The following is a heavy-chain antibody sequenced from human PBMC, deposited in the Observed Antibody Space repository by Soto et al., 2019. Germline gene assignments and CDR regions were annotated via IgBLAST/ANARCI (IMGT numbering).Heavy chain of an antibody. CDR1: GGSISSADYD. Sequence: SETLSLTFTVSGGSISSADYDWSWIRQPPGKGMEWIGYIYYSGSTYYNPSLKSRATLSLDKSKNQFSLKLSSVTAADTAVYYCARVVVTVTSFHXWGQGTLVTVSX. D-gene: IGHD3-22*01. CDR3: ARVVVTVTSFHX. V-gene: IGHV4-30-4*02. J-gene: IGHJ4*02. CDR2: IYYSGST.